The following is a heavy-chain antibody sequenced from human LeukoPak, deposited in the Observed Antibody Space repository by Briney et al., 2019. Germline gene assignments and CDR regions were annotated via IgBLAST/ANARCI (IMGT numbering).Heavy chain of an antibody. CDR3: AKGYCSGGGCSYYFDY. Sequence: PGGSLRLSCAASGFTFSSDSMNWVRQAPGKGLEWVSSISSSSSYKFYADSVKGRFTISRDNAKNSVYLQMNSLRVEDTAVYYCAKGYCSGGGCSYYFDYWGQGTLVTVSS. CDR1: GFTFSSDS. D-gene: IGHD2-15*01. J-gene: IGHJ4*02. CDR2: ISSSSSYK. V-gene: IGHV3-21*01.